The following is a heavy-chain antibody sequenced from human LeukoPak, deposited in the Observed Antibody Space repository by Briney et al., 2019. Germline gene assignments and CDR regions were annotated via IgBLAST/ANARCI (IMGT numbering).Heavy chain of an antibody. CDR2: IYCDDDK. CDR3: AHRWDSSEDNWFDP. J-gene: IGHJ5*02. CDR1: GFSLSTSGVG. Sequence: SGPTLVKPTQTLTLTCTFSGFSLSTSGVGVGWIRQPPGKALEWLALIYCDDDKRYSPSLKSRLTITKDTSKNQVVLTMTIMDPVDTATYYCAHRWDSSEDNWFDPWGQGTLVTVSS. D-gene: IGHD6-19*01. V-gene: IGHV2-5*02.